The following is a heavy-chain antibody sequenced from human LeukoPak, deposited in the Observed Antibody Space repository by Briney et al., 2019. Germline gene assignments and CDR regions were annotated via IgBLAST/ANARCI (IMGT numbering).Heavy chain of an antibody. D-gene: IGHD3-10*01. J-gene: IGHJ4*02. CDR1: GFTFRIYW. CDR2: IYSDGNT. CDR3: ARAVLLRFGELAY. V-gene: IGHV3-66*01. Sequence: GGSLRLSCAASGFTFRIYWMSWVRQAPGKGLEWVSVIYSDGNTYYADSVKGRFTISRDNSKNTLYLQMNSLRAEDTALYYCARAVLLRFGELAYWGQGSLVTVSS.